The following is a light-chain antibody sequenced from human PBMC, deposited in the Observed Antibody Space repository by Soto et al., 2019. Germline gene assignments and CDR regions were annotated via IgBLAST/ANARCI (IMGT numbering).Light chain of an antibody. Sequence: EIVLMQSPGTLSLSPGERATLSCRASQSVYINSLAWYQQKPGQPPRLLIYGAATRASDVPDRFSGSGSGADFALTIDRLEPEDFALYYCQQYGTSPLTFGPGTRVD. CDR2: GAA. CDR3: QQYGTSPLT. V-gene: IGKV3-20*01. CDR1: QSVYINS. J-gene: IGKJ3*01.